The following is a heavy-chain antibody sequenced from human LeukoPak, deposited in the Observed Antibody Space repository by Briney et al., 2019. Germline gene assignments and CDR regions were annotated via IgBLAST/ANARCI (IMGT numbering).Heavy chain of an antibody. J-gene: IGHJ4*02. CDR3: AKDIRVWGSYRYPCLDY. D-gene: IGHD3-16*02. V-gene: IGHV3-30*18. CDR1: GFSFSSYG. CDR2: ISYDGDNK. Sequence: GGSLRLSCAASGFSFSSYGMHWVRQAPGKGLGWVAVISYDGDNKYYADSANGRFTISRDNSKNTLSLQMDSLRAEDTAVYYCAKDIRVWGSYRYPCLDYWGQGTLVTVSA.